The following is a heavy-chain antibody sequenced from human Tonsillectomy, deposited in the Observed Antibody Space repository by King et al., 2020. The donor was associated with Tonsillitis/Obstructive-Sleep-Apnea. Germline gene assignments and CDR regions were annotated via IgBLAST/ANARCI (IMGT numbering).Heavy chain of an antibody. Sequence: VQLVESGGGVVQPGRSLRLSCAASGFTFSSYGMHWVRQAPGKGLEWVAVISYDGSNKYYADSVKGRFTISRDNSKNTLYLQMNSVRAADTAVYYCAKGGWELLSGLLDYWGQGTLVTVSS. CDR2: ISYDGSNK. CDR3: AKGGWELLSGLLDY. CDR1: GFTFSSYG. D-gene: IGHD1-26*01. J-gene: IGHJ4*02. V-gene: IGHV3-30*18.